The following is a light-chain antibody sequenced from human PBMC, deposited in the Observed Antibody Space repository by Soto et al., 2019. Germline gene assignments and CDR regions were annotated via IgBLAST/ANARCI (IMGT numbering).Light chain of an antibody. CDR3: QRGRT. CDR2: GAS. V-gene: IGKV3-15*01. J-gene: IGKJ1*01. Sequence: EIVMTQSPATLSVSPGERATLSCRASQSVSSNLAWYQQKPGQAPRLLIYGASTRATGIPARFSGSGSGTEFTLTISILQSEDFAVYYCQRGRTFGQGTKVEIK. CDR1: QSVSSN.